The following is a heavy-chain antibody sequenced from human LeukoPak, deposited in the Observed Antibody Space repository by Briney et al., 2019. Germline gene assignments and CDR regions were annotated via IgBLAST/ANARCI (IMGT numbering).Heavy chain of an antibody. J-gene: IGHJ4*02. CDR2: IWYDGSNK. V-gene: IGHV3-33*01. D-gene: IGHD5-18*01. Sequence: GRSLRLSCAASGFTFSSYGMRWVRQAPGKGLEWVAVIWYDGSNKYYADSVKGRFTISRDNSKNTLYLQMNSLRAEDTAVYYCARGVQLWSPHFDYWGQGTLVTVSS. CDR3: ARGVQLWSPHFDY. CDR1: GFTFSSYG.